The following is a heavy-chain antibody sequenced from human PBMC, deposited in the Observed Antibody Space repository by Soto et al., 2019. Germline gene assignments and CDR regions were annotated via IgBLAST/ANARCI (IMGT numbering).Heavy chain of an antibody. CDR1: GFTFSSYG. D-gene: IGHD6-19*01. CDR3: ARDGGIAVAGTRLGSDSYGMDV. V-gene: IGHV3-33*01. Sequence: GGSLRLSCAASGFTFSSYGMHWVRQAPGKGLEWVAVIWYDGSNKYYADSVKGRFTISRDNSKNTLYLQMNSLRAEDTAVYYCARDGGIAVAGTRLGSDSYGMDVWGQGTTVTVSS. J-gene: IGHJ6*02. CDR2: IWYDGSNK.